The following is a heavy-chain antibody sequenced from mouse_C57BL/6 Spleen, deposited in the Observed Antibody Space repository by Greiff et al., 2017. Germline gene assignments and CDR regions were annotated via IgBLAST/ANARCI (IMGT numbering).Heavy chain of an antibody. CDR3: GTGYAMDY. CDR2: IDPSDSYT. J-gene: IGHJ4*01. Sequence: QVQLQQPGAELVMPGASVKLSCKASGYTFTSYWMHWVQQRPGQGLEWIGEIDPSDSYTNYTQQFKGKSTLAVDKSASTAYMQLSSLTSEDSAVYYCGTGYAMDYWGQGTSVTVAS. V-gene: IGHV1-69*01. CDR1: GYTFTSYW.